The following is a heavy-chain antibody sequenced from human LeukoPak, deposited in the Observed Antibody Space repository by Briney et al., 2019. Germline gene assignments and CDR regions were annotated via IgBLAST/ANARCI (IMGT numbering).Heavy chain of an antibody. Sequence: PSETLSLTCAVSGYSISSGHWWSWVRQPPGKGLEWIGEIHHGGSTNYNPSLKSRVTISVDKSKNQFSLKLSSVTAADTAVYYCARCSHWFDPWGQGTLVTVSS. CDR2: IHHGGST. D-gene: IGHD3-10*02. CDR3: ARCSHWFDP. CDR1: GYSISSGHW. J-gene: IGHJ5*02. V-gene: IGHV4-4*02.